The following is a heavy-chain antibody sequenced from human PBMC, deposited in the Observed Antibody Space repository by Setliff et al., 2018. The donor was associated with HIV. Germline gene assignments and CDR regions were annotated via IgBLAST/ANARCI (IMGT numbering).Heavy chain of an antibody. CDR2: IYHSEYT. V-gene: IGHV4-4*02. CDR3: ARLSGGMVPNY. J-gene: IGHJ4*02. CDR1: GGSISSDNW. D-gene: IGHD3-10*01. Sequence: PSETLSLTCAVSGGSISSDNWWTWVRQAPGKGLEWIGEIYHSEYTNYNPSLKSRVSMSVDKSKNQISLRLSSVTAADTAVYYCARLSGGMVPNYWGQGTLVTVS.